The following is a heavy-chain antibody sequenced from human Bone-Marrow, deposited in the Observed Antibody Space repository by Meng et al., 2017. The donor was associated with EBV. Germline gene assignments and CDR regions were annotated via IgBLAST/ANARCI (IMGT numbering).Heavy chain of an antibody. CDR1: DGSVSGYD. Sequence: VMLPQGGAGLLQPSETLTLPCAGFDGSVSGYDCICIPQRPGKGLEWIGEINHSGSTNYNPSLKSRVTISVDTSKNQFSLKLSSVTAADTAVYYCARGRGYSGYSYPTNWLYPWGQGTLVTVSS. CDR3: ARGRGYSGYSYPTNWLYP. J-gene: IGHJ5*02. V-gene: IGHV4-34*02. D-gene: IGHD5-12*01. CDR2: INHSGST.